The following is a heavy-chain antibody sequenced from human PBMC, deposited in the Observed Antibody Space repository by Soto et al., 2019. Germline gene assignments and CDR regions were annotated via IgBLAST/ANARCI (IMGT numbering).Heavy chain of an antibody. V-gene: IGHV3-23*01. CDR2: ISAGGGST. D-gene: IGHD4-4*01. J-gene: IGHJ4*02. CDR3: AKQITTVTPYFFDY. CDR1: GFTFSSYV. Sequence: PGGSLRLSCAASGFTFSSYVMNWVRQAPGKGLEWVSTISAGGGSTYYADSVQGRFTISRDNSKNTLYLQMNSLRAEDTAVYYCAKQITTVTPYFFDYWGQGTLVTVSS.